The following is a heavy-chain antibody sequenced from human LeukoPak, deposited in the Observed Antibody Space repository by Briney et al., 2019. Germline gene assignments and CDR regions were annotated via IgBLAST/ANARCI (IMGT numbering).Heavy chain of an antibody. CDR3: GVVPAAKGTPAAAGSPYKY. V-gene: IGHV3-49*03. J-gene: IGHJ4*02. CDR1: GFTFGDYA. D-gene: IGHD2-2*01. Sequence: GRSLRLSCTASGFTFGDYAMSWFRQAPGKGLEWVGFIRSKAYGGTTEYAASVKGRVTISRDDSKSIAYLQMNGLKTEDTAVYYCGVVPAAKGTPAAAGSPYKYWGQGTLVTVSS. CDR2: IRSKAYGGTT.